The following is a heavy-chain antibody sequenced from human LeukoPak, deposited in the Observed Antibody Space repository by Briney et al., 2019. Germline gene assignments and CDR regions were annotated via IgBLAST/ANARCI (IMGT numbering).Heavy chain of an antibody. Sequence: SETLSLTCTVSGGSISSYYWSWIRQPAGKGLEWIGRIYTSGSTNYNPSLKSRVTVSVDTSKNQFSLKLSSVTAADTAVYYCARERLGYCSSTSCYEVYYYYYGMDVWGQGTTVTVSS. CDR3: ARERLGYCSSTSCYEVYYYYYGMDV. V-gene: IGHV4-4*07. J-gene: IGHJ6*02. CDR1: GGSISSYY. D-gene: IGHD2-2*01. CDR2: IYTSGST.